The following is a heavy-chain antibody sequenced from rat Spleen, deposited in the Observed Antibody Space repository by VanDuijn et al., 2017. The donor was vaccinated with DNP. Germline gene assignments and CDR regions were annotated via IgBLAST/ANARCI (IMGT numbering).Heavy chain of an antibody. V-gene: IGHV5-31*01. Sequence: EVQLVESGGDLVQPGRSLKLSCVASGFRFNNYWMTWIRQVPGKGLEWFASITSSGSDTYYPDSVKGRFTISRDNAEGTLNLQMNSLRSEDTATYYCASHTYYGYDYFVYWGQGVMVTVSS. D-gene: IGHD1-9*01. J-gene: IGHJ2*01. CDR1: GFRFNNYW. CDR3: ASHTYYGYDYFVY. CDR2: ITSSGSDT.